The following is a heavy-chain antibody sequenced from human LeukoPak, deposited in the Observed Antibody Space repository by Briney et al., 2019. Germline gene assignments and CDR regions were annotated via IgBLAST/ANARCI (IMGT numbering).Heavy chain of an antibody. CDR3: AGLPRYNWNEPLDY. Sequence: ASVKDSCKASVYTFTDYYIHWMRQAPGQGLEWVGWIKPNSGGKKYAQKFQGRVTLTRDTSITTAYMELSRLKSDDTAVYYCAGLPRYNWNEPLDYWGQGTLITVSS. CDR1: VYTFTDYY. D-gene: IGHD1-20*01. J-gene: IGHJ4*02. V-gene: IGHV1-2*02. CDR2: IKPNSGGK.